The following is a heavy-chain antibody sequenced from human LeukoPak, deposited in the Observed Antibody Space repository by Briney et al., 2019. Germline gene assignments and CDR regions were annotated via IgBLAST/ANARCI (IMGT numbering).Heavy chain of an antibody. J-gene: IGHJ4*02. CDR2: IYYSGST. CDR3: STLESAYSDY. Sequence: SETLSLTCTVSGGSISSYYWNWIRQPPGKGLEWIGYIYYSGSTNCNPSLKSRITMSVDTSKNQFSLKLSSVTAADTAVYYCSTLESAYSDYWGQGTQVTVSS. D-gene: IGHD3-3*01. V-gene: IGHV4-59*01. CDR1: GGSISSYY.